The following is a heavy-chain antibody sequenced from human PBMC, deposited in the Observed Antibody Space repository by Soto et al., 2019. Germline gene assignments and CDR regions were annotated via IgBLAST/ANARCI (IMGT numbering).Heavy chain of an antibody. CDR1: GYTFTSYY. D-gene: IGHD3-3*01. CDR3: ARAKSITIFGVVINNWFDP. CDR2: INPSGGST. V-gene: IGHV1-46*01. J-gene: IGHJ5*02. Sequence: ASVKVSCKASGYTFTSYYMHWVRQAPGQGLEWMGIINPSGGSTSYPQKFQGRVTMTRDTSTSTVYMELSSLRSEDTAVYYCARAKSITIFGVVINNWFDPWGQGTPVTVSS.